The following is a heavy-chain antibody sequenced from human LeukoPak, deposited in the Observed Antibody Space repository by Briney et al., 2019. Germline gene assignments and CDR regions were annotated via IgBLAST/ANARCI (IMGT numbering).Heavy chain of an antibody. V-gene: IGHV4-39*01. CDR1: GGSISSSSYY. J-gene: IGHJ4*02. D-gene: IGHD4-17*01. Sequence: PSETLSPTCTVSGGSISSSSYYWGWIRQPPGKGLEWIGSIYYSGSTYYNPSLKSRVTISVDTSKNQFSLKLSSVTAADTAVYYCARITVTTGGVDYWGQGTLVTVSS. CDR3: ARITVTTGGVDY. CDR2: IYYSGST.